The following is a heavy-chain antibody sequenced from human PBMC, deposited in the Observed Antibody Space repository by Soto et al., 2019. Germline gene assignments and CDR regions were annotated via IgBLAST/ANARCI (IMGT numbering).Heavy chain of an antibody. V-gene: IGHV1-18*01. CDR1: GYAFTTYG. CDR2: ISAHNGNT. CDR3: ARGRYGAY. Sequence: QVHLVQSGAEVKKPGASVKVSCKGSGYAFTTYGITWVRQAPGQGLEWIGWISAHNGNTNYAQKLQGRVTVTRDTSTRTAYMELRSLRSDDTAVYYCARGRYGAYWGQGALVTVSS. D-gene: IGHD3-10*01. J-gene: IGHJ4*02.